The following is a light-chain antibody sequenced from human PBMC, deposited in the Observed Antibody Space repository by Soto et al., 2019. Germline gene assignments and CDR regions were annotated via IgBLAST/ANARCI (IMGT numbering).Light chain of an antibody. Sequence: EIVLTQSPGTLSLSPGERATLSCRASQSVSSSYLAWYQQKPGQAPRLLIYGASSRATGIPDRFSGSGSGRVFIFTFCSLELEDFAVYYCQQYGGSRGTFGQGTKVDIK. J-gene: IGKJ1*01. CDR3: QQYGGSRGT. V-gene: IGKV3-20*01. CDR1: QSVSSSY. CDR2: GAS.